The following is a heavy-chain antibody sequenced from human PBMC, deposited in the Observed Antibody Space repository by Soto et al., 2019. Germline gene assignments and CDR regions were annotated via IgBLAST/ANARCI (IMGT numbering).Heavy chain of an antibody. CDR1: GFTVSSNY. Sequence: GGSLRLSCAASGFTVSSNYMSWVRQAPGKGLEWVSVIYSGGSTYYADSVKGRFTISRDNSKNTLYLQMNSLRAEDTAVYYCARAGSIFGVVIRSRYGMDVWGQGTTVTVSS. CDR3: ARAGSIFGVVIRSRYGMDV. CDR2: IYSGGST. V-gene: IGHV3-53*01. D-gene: IGHD3-3*01. J-gene: IGHJ6*02.